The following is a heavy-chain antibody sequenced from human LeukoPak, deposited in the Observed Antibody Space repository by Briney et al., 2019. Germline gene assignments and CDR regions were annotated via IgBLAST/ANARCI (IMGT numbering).Heavy chain of an antibody. J-gene: IGHJ4*02. CDR2: INPNSGGT. Sequence: ASVKVSCKASGYTFTSYGISWVRQAPGQGLEWMGWINPNSGGTNYAQKFQGRVTMTRDTSISTAYMELSRLRSDDTAVYYCARVIAAPSFWYFDYWGQGTLVTVSS. CDR3: ARVIAAPSFWYFDY. CDR1: GYTFTSYG. V-gene: IGHV1-2*02. D-gene: IGHD6-6*01.